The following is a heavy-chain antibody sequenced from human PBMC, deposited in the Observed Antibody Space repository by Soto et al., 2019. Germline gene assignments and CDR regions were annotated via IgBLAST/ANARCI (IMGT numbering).Heavy chain of an antibody. CDR3: ARDKLGQQVGRSAFEI. Sequence: GGSLRLSCVASEFIFSDYYMSWIRQAPGKGLEWVSCISESGSTMYYADSVKGRFIISRDNAKKSLYLQMSSLRAEDSAIYYCARDKLGQQVGRSAFEIRGQGTMVTVSS. V-gene: IGHV3-11*01. CDR2: ISESGSTM. D-gene: IGHD6-13*01. J-gene: IGHJ3*02. CDR1: EFIFSDYY.